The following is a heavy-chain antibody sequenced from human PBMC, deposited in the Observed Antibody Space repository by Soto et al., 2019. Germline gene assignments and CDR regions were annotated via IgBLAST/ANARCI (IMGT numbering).Heavy chain of an antibody. CDR2: IYGDGRTT. V-gene: IGHV3-23*01. CDR3: VKNSGWFTS. Sequence: GGSLRLSCEASGFIFSTTDMSWVRQAPGKGLEWVSTIYGDGRTTYYADSVRGRFSISRDNSKNMVYLQMDSLRVDDTAIYYCVKNSGWFTSWGQGXLATVHS. J-gene: IGHJ5*01. D-gene: IGHD3-10*01. CDR1: GFIFSTTD.